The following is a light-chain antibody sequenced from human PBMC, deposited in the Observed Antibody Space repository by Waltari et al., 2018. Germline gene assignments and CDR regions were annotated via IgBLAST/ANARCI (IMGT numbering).Light chain of an antibody. CDR3: QQANSFPWT. CDR2: TSS. V-gene: IGKV1-12*01. CDR1: QGLSTW. Sequence: DIQMTQSPSTLSASVGDRVTISCRASQGLSTWLAWYQQKPGRAPKLLIHTSSILQSGVPSRFSGSGSVTDFTLTISSLQPEDVATYYCQQANSFPWTFGQGTRVDIK. J-gene: IGKJ1*01.